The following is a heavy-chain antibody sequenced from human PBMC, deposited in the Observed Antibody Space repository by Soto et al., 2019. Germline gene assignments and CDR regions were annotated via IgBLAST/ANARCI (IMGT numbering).Heavy chain of an antibody. J-gene: IGHJ4*02. CDR1: GYTNTELS. V-gene: IGHV1-24*01. Sequence: GAPVKASCKVPGYTNTELSMHWVRHANEKGLEWMGGFEPEDGETIYAQKFQGRVTMTEDTSTDTAYMELSSLRSEDTAVYYCATGPRHDAILRYFDYWCTGTLVTV. CDR3: ATGPRHDAILRYFDY. D-gene: IGHD3-3*01. CDR2: FEPEDGET.